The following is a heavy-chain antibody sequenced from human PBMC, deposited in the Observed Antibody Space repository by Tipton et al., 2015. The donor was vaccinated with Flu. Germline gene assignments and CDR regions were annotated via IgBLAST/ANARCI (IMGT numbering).Heavy chain of an antibody. D-gene: IGHD4-11*01. V-gene: IGHV4-4*02. CDR3: ARRDYSNYVSDPKSWFDP. CDR1: SGSVSSRNW. Sequence: TLSLTCTVSSGSVSSRNWWTWVRQAPGKGPEWIGKVYHDGTSDYNPSLRSRVTISIDTSKNQFSLKMKSVTATDMAVYYCARRDYSNYVSDPKSWFDPWGQGTLVAVSS. CDR2: VYHDGTS. J-gene: IGHJ5*02.